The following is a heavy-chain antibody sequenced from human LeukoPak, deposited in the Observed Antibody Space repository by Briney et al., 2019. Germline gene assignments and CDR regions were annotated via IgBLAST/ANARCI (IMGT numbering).Heavy chain of an antibody. CDR2: ISAYNGNT. CDR1: GYTFTSYG. D-gene: IGHD5-12*01. V-gene: IGHV1-18*01. Sequence: ASVTVSCKASGYTFTSYGISWVRQAPGQGLEGMGWISAYNGNTNYAQKLQGRVTMTTDTSTSTAYMELRSLRSDDTAVYYCARDRGMVATLYYFDYWGQGTLVTVSS. J-gene: IGHJ4*02. CDR3: ARDRGMVATLYYFDY.